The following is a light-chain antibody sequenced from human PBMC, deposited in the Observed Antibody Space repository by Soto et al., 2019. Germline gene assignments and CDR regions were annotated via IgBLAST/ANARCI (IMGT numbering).Light chain of an antibody. Sequence: DIQMTQSPSTLSASVGDRVTITCRASQSLSSWLAWYQQKPGKAPKLLIYDVSSLESGVPSRFSGSGSGTEFTLPLSVLQPDEFATYYCQQYNTYSRRTLGQGTKVEIK. CDR2: DVS. V-gene: IGKV1-5*01. CDR3: QQYNTYSRRT. CDR1: QSLSSW. J-gene: IGKJ1*01.